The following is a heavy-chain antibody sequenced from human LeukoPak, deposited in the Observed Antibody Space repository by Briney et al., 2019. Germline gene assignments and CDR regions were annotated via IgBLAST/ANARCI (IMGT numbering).Heavy chain of an antibody. V-gene: IGHV4-34*01. CDR1: GGSFSGYY. CDR3: ARGGVRYCSGGSCLPTYLFDP. D-gene: IGHD2-15*01. CDR2: INHSGST. J-gene: IGHJ5*02. Sequence: PSETLSLTCAVYGGSFSGYYWSWIRQPPGKGLEWIGEINHSGSTNYNPSLKSRVTISVDTSKNQFSLKLSSVTAADTAVYYCARGGVRYCSGGSCLPTYLFDPWGQGTLVTVSS.